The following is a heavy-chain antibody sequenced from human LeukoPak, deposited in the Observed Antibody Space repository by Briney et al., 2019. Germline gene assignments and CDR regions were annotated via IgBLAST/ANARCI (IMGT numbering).Heavy chain of an antibody. CDR3: ARGPLTRT. Sequence: WETLSLTCAVYGGSFSGYYWGWIRQPPGKGLEWIGELYHSESTNYNPSLKSRVTISVDTSNNQFSLKLNSVSAADTAVYYCARGPLTRTWGQGTLVTVSS. D-gene: IGHD2-15*01. CDR1: GGSFSGYY. J-gene: IGHJ5*02. CDR2: LYHSEST. V-gene: IGHV4-34*01.